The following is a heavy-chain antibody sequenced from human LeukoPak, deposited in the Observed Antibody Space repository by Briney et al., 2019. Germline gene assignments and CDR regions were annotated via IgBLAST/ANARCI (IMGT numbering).Heavy chain of an antibody. Sequence: GASLKISCKGSGSTFSSYWIGWVRQMPGKGLEWMGIIYPGDSDTRYSPSLQGQVTISVDTSIGTAYLQWSSLKASDTAIYYCARQNDFRLDYWGQGTLVTVSS. D-gene: IGHD3-3*01. CDR3: ARQNDFRLDY. J-gene: IGHJ4*02. V-gene: IGHV5-51*01. CDR2: IYPGDSDT. CDR1: GSTFSSYW.